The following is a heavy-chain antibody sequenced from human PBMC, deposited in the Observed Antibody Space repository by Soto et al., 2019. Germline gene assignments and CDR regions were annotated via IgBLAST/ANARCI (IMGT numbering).Heavy chain of an antibody. CDR2: IYNSVNT. J-gene: IGHJ4*02. D-gene: IGHD3-10*01. CDR3: ARGPSGDKVDY. CDR1: GDSISNGYYT. V-gene: IGHV4-30-4*01. Sequence: QVQLQESGPGLVEPSQTLSLTCTVSGDSISNGYYTWSWIRQPPGKDLEWIGHIYNSVNTYSNPSLKSGVTISADTSKNQFSLKLSSVTAADTAVYYCARGPSGDKVDYWGQGTLVTVSS.